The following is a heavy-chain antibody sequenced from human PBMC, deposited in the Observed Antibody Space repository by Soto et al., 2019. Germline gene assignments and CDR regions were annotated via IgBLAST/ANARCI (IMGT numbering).Heavy chain of an antibody. CDR2: LIGSGYTT. Sequence: PGGSLRLSCVASGFTFSRSAMGWVRQAPGKGLEWVSSLIGSGYTTYYGDSVKGRFTISRDNSKNTLYLQMNSLRAEDTAVYYCAKDLRGPEAGTWYFEYWGQGTLVTVSS. V-gene: IGHV3-23*01. J-gene: IGHJ4*02. CDR1: GFTFSRSA. D-gene: IGHD6-19*01. CDR3: AKDLRGPEAGTWYFEY.